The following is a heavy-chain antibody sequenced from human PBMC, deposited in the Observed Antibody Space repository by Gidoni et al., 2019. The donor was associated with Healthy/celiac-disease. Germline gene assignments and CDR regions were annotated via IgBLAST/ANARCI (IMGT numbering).Heavy chain of an antibody. J-gene: IGHJ4*02. D-gene: IGHD3-22*01. CDR3: ARTGDSSGSGY. V-gene: IGHV3-21*01. CDR1: RFTFSSYS. Sequence: EVQLVESGGGLVQPGGSLRLSCSASRFTFSSYSMNWVRQAPGKGLEWVSSISSSSSYIYYADSVKGRFTISRDNAKNSLYLQMNSLRAEDTAVYYCARTGDSSGSGYWGQGTLVTVSS. CDR2: ISSSSSYI.